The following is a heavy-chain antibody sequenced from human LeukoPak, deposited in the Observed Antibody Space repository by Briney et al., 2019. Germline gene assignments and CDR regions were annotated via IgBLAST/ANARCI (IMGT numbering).Heavy chain of an antibody. J-gene: IGHJ6*02. V-gene: IGHV4-4*07. CDR2: TYTSGSA. CDR3: ARDLGHPGVVPAAMGYYYYYGMDV. Sequence: SETLSLTCTVSGGSISSYYWSWIRQPAGKGLEWIGRTYTSGSANYNPSLKSRVTMSVDTSKNQFSLKLSSVTAADTAVYYCARDLGHPGVVPAAMGYYYYYGMDVWGQGTTVTVSS. CDR1: GGSISSYY. D-gene: IGHD2-2*01.